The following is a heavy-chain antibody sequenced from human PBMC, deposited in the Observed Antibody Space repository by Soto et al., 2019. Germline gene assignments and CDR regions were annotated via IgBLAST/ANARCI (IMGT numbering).Heavy chain of an antibody. V-gene: IGHV1-18*01. CDR2: INTYNGKT. Sequence: QAPLVQSGPEVKKPGASLKVSCKASGYGFTNYGISWVRQAPGEGLEWMGWINTYNGKTTYAEALQGRVSLTTDTSTGTADMELTNVRSDDTALYYCARTWNDVFDLWGQGTLVVVSS. CDR3: ARTWNDVFDL. CDR1: GYGFTNYG. J-gene: IGHJ4*02. D-gene: IGHD1-1*01.